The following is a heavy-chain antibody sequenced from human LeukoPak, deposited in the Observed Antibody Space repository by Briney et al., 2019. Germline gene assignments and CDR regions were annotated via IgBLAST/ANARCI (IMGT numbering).Heavy chain of an antibody. CDR3: ARGIVGATIGYMDV. V-gene: IGHV4-59*01. D-gene: IGHD1-26*01. J-gene: IGHJ6*03. CDR2: IYYSGST. Sequence: PSETLSLTCTVSGGSISSFYWSWIRQPPGKGLEWIGYIYYSGSTNYNPSLKSRVTISVDTSKNQFSLKLSSVTAADTAVYYCARGIVGATIGYMDVWGKGTTVTVSS. CDR1: GGSISSFY.